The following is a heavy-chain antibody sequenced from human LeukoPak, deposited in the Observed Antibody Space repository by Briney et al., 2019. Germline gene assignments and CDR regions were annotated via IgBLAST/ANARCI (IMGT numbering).Heavy chain of an antibody. CDR2: INHSGST. Sequence: SETLSLTCTVSGGSFSTTSYYWGWIRQPPGKGLEWIGEINHSGSTNYNPSLKSRVTISVDTSKNQFSLKLSSVTAADTAVYYCARGPLGYFQHWGQGTLVTVSS. D-gene: IGHD3-16*01. J-gene: IGHJ1*01. CDR1: GGSFSTTSYY. CDR3: ARGPLGYFQH. V-gene: IGHV4-39*07.